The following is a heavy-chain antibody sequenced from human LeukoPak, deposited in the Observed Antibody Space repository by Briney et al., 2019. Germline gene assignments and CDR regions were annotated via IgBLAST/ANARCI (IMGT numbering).Heavy chain of an antibody. Sequence: SETLSLTCAVYGGSLSGYYWSWIRQPPGKGLEWIGEINHSGSTNYNPSLKSRVTISVDTSKNQFSLKLSSVTAADTAVYYCAYRGGGLQHWGQGTQVTVSS. CDR3: AYRGGGLQH. CDR2: INHSGST. CDR1: GGSLSGYY. V-gene: IGHV4-34*01. D-gene: IGHD2-15*01. J-gene: IGHJ1*01.